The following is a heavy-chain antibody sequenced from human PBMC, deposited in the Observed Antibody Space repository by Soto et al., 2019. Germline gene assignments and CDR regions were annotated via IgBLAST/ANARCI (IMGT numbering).Heavy chain of an antibody. Sequence: QVQLVQSGAEVKKPGASVKVSCKASGYTFTSYGISWVRQAPGQGLEWMGWISAYNGNTNYAQKLQGRVTMTTDTSTSTAYMELRSLRSDDTAVYYCARDPQTDYYILSGYYTLDYWGQGTLVTVS. CDR3: ARDPQTDYYILSGYYTLDY. V-gene: IGHV1-18*01. D-gene: IGHD3-9*01. J-gene: IGHJ4*02. CDR2: ISAYNGNT. CDR1: GYTFTSYG.